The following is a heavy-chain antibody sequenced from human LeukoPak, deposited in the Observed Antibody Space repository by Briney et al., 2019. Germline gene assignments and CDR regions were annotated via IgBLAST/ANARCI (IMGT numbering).Heavy chain of an antibody. CDR2: MNPNSGNT. J-gene: IGHJ6*02. CDR3: ARGINILTGYYYYYGVDV. Sequence: ASVKVSCKASGYTFTSYDINWVRQATGQGLEWMGWMNPNSGNTGYAQKFQGRVTMTRNTSISTAYMELSSLRSEDTAVYYCARGINILTGYYYYYGVDVWGQGTTVTVSS. D-gene: IGHD3-9*01. CDR1: GYTFTSYD. V-gene: IGHV1-8*01.